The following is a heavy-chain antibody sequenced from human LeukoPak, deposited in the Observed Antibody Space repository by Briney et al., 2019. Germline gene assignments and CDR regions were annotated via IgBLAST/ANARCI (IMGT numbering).Heavy chain of an antibody. CDR3: AKDLRQAKGALDF. CDR2: ISDDGSKK. Sequence: QPGRSLRLSCVASGLMFRAYAMDWVRQAPGKGLEWVVRISDDGSKKTYADPVRGRFNISRDNGKNTAFLQLNSLRPEDTAVYFCAKDLRQAKGALDFWGQGTIVTVSS. CDR1: GLMFRAYA. V-gene: IGHV3-30*18. J-gene: IGHJ3*01.